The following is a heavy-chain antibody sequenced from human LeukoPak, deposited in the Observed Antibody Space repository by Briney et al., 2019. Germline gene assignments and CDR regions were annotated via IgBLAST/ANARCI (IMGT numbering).Heavy chain of an antibody. J-gene: IGHJ4*02. D-gene: IGHD4-11*01. CDR2: INPSGGST. CDR1: GYTFTSYY. V-gene: IGHV1-46*01. Sequence: GASVKVPCKASGYTFTSYYMHWVRQAPGQGLEWMGIINPSGGSTSYAQKFQGRVTMTRDTSTSTVYMELSSLRSEDTAVYYCARGSYSNYEKVMPSGYWGQGTLVTVSS. CDR3: ARGSYSNYEKVMPSGY.